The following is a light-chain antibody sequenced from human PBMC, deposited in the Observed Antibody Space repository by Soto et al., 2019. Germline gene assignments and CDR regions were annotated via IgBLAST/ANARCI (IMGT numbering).Light chain of an antibody. CDR2: GSS. V-gene: IGKV3-15*01. J-gene: IGKJ1*01. CDR1: QSVSSN. CDR3: QQYNNWPPWT. Sequence: VMTQSPATLHVSPGERVTLSCRASQSVSSNLAWFQQKPGQAPRLLIYGSSTRATGIPARFSGSGSGTDFTLTISNLQSEDFALYYCQQYNNWPPWTFGQGTKVDIK.